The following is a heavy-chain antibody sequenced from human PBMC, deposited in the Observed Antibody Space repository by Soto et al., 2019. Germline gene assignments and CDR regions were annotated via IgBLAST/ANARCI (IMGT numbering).Heavy chain of an antibody. CDR1: GYTFTSYA. J-gene: IGHJ4*02. CDR2: INAGNGNT. D-gene: IGHD4-17*01. Sequence: GASVKVSCKASGYTFTSYAMHWVRQAPGQRLEWMGWINAGNGNTNYAQKLQGRVTMTTDTSTSTAYMELRSLRSDDTAVYYCARDYKYGDYVGYWGQGNLVTVSS. CDR3: ARDYKYGDYVGY. V-gene: IGHV1-3*01.